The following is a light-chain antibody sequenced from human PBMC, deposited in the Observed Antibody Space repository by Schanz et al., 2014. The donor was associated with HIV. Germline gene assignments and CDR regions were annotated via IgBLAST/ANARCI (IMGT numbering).Light chain of an antibody. V-gene: IGKV3-15*01. CDR3: QHYNNWPPWT. CDR1: QNVNTN. J-gene: IGKJ1*01. CDR2: GAS. Sequence: ITQSPATLSLSPGERATLSCRASQNVNTNLAWYQQKPGQPPRLLLYGASTRATGVPARFSGSGSGTDFTLTISNLQSEDFALYYCQHYNNWPPWTFGQGTKVEIK.